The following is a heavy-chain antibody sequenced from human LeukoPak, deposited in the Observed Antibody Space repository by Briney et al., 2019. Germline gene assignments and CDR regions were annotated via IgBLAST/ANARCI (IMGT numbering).Heavy chain of an antibody. Sequence: GASVKVSCEASGGTFSSYAISWVRQAPGQGLEWMGGIIPIFGTANYAQKFQGRVTITTDESTSTAYMELSSLRSEDTAVYYCARGGPSDSSSWYISYYYMDVWGKGTTVTVSS. CDR2: IIPIFGTA. CDR3: ARGGPSDSSSWYISYYYMDV. V-gene: IGHV1-69*05. CDR1: GGTFSSYA. D-gene: IGHD6-13*01. J-gene: IGHJ6*03.